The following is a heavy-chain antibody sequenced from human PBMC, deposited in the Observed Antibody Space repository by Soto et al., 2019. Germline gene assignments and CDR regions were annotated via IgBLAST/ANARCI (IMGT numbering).Heavy chain of an antibody. J-gene: IGHJ6*02. Sequence: PSETLSLTCAVSGGSISSTNWWCWVRQPPGKGLEWIGEIYHSGSTNYNPSLKSRVTISVDKSKNQFSLKLSSVTAADTAVYYCARLDYGGKSVDYYYGMDVWGQGSTVTVFS. V-gene: IGHV4-4*02. D-gene: IGHD4-17*01. CDR2: IYHSGST. CDR3: ARLDYGGKSVDYYYGMDV. CDR1: GGSISSTNW.